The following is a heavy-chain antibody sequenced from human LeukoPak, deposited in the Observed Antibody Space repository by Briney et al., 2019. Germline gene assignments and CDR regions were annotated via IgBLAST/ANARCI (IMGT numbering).Heavy chain of an antibody. CDR3: ATASTPPPQELLWFGELLRSAYYYYGMDV. D-gene: IGHD3-10*01. V-gene: IGHV1-24*01. CDR1: GYTLTELS. J-gene: IGHJ6*02. CDR2: FDPEDGET. Sequence: ASVKVSCKVSGYTLTELSMHWVRQAPGKGLEWMGGFDPEDGETIYAQKFQGRVTMTEVTSTDTAYMELSSLRSEDTAVYYCATASTPPPQELLWFGELLRSAYYYYGMDVWGQGTTATVSS.